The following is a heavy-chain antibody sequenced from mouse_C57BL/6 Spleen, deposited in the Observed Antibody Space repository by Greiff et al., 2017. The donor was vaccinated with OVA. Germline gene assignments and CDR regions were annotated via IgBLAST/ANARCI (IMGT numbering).Heavy chain of an antibody. J-gene: IGHJ1*03. V-gene: IGHV1-26*01. Sequence: EVQLQQSGPELVKPGASVKISCKASGYTFTDYYMNWVKQSHGKSLEWIGDINPNNGGTSYNQKFKGKATLTVDKSSSTAYMELRSLTSEDSAVYYCARERGTEGDFDVWGTGTTVTVSS. CDR2: INPNNGGT. CDR1: GYTFTDYY. CDR3: ARERGTEGDFDV. D-gene: IGHD3-3*01.